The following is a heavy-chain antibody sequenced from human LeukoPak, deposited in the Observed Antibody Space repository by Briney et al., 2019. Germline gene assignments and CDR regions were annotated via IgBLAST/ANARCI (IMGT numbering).Heavy chain of an antibody. CDR1: VRSFSGYY. V-gene: IGHV4-34*01. J-gene: IGHJ2*01. Sequence: SETLSLTCAVDVRSFSGYYWSLLRQPPGKGLEWIGEINHSGSTNYNPSLMSRVTISVDTSKNQFSLKLSSVTAADTAVYYCAADQEKTSRTSCPPALARYWYFDLWGRGTLVTVSS. CDR3: AADQEKTSRTSCPPALARYWYFDL. CDR2: INHSGST. D-gene: IGHD2-2*01.